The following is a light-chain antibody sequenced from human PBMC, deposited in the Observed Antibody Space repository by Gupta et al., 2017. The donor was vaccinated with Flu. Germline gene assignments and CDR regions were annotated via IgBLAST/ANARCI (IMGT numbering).Light chain of an antibody. CDR3: SSYTSTTTFYV. CDR2: DVS. Sequence: QSALTQPASVSGSPGPSLPISCTGTSSDVGNSDYVSWYQQDPGKAPKLLIYDVSNRPSGVSSRFSGSKSGNTASLTISGLQAEDETDYYCSSYTSTTTFYVFGTGTKVTVL. CDR1: SSDVGNSDY. J-gene: IGLJ1*01. V-gene: IGLV2-14*01.